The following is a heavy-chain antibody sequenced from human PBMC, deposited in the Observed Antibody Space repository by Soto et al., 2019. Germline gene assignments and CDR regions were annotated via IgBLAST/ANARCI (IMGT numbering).Heavy chain of an antibody. D-gene: IGHD2-15*01. V-gene: IGHV3-48*01. Sequence: EVQLVESGGGLVQPGGSLRLSCAASGFTFSSYSMNWVRQAPGKGLEWVSYISSSSSTIYSADSVKGRFTISRDNAKNALYLQMNGMIAEDTAVYYCARDGCSGGSCYWDYWGQGTLVTVSS. CDR2: ISSSSSTI. CDR3: ARDGCSGGSCYWDY. CDR1: GFTFSSYS. J-gene: IGHJ4*02.